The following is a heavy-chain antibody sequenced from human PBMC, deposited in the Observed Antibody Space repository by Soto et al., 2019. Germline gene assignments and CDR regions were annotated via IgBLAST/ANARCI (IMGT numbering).Heavy chain of an antibody. D-gene: IGHD5-12*01. Sequence: QVQLQESGPGLVKPSQTLSLTCTVSGGSISNADYYWGWVRQPPGKGLEWIGYIYYSGSSFFNPYLKSRVTMSKDTSKNQFSLRLTSVTAADTAVYYCARAIVVTVGGMDVWGRGTTVTVSS. V-gene: IGHV4-30-4*01. CDR1: GGSISNADYY. CDR3: ARAIVVTVGGMDV. CDR2: IYYSGSS. J-gene: IGHJ6*02.